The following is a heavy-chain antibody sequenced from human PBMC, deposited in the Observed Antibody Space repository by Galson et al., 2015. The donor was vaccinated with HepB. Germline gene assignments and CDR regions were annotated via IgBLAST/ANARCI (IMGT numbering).Heavy chain of an antibody. CDR3: AKDIYYCSGGSCYSPALGY. Sequence: SLRLSCAASGFTFSSYGMHWVRQAPGKGLEWVAVISYDGSNKYYADSVKGRFTISRDNSKNTLYLQMNSLRAEDTAVYYCAKDIYYCSGGSCYSPALGYWGQGTLVTVSS. CDR1: GFTFSSYG. J-gene: IGHJ4*02. D-gene: IGHD2-15*01. CDR2: ISYDGSNK. V-gene: IGHV3-30*18.